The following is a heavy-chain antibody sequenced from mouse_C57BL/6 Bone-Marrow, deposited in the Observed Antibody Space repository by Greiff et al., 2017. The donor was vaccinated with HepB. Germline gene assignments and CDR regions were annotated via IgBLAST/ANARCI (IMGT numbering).Heavy chain of an antibody. J-gene: IGHJ4*01. Sequence: EVQLVESGGGLVQPKGSLKLSCAASGFSFNTYAMNWVRQAPGKGLEWVARIRSKSNNYATYYADSVKARFTISRDDSESMLYLQMNNLKTEDTSMYYCVRQIRGDMDYWGQGTSVTVSS. CDR2: IRSKSNNYAT. CDR1: GFSFNTYA. CDR3: VRQIRGDMDY. V-gene: IGHV10-1*01.